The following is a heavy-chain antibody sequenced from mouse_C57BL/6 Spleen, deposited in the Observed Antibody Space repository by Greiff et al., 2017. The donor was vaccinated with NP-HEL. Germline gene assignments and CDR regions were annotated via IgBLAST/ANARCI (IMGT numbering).Heavy chain of an antibody. Sequence: VQLQQPGAELVRPGSSVKLSCKASGYTFTSYWMHWVKQRPIQGLEWIGNIDPSDSETHYNQKFKDKATLTVDKSYSTAYMQLSSLTSEDSAVYSCARWGHYYAMDYWGQGTSVTVSS. CDR3: ARWGHYYAMDY. J-gene: IGHJ4*01. CDR2: IDPSDSET. V-gene: IGHV1-52*01. CDR1: GYTFTSYW.